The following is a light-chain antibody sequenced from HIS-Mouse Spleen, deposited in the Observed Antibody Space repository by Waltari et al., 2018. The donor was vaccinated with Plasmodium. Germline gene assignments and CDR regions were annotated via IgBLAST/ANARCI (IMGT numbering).Light chain of an antibody. Sequence: SYELTQPPSVSVSPGQTARIPCPGDTLPKKYAYWYQQKSGQAPALVIYEDSKRPPGIPERFSGSSSGTMATLTISGAQVEDEADYYCYSTDSSGNHRVFGGGTKLTVL. CDR2: EDS. CDR1: TLPKKY. V-gene: IGLV3-10*01. J-gene: IGLJ3*02. CDR3: YSTDSSGNHRV.